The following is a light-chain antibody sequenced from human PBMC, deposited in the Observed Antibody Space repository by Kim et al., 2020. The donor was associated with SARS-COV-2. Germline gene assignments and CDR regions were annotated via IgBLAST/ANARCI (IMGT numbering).Light chain of an antibody. V-gene: IGLV3-21*04. CDR1: NIGSKS. CDR2: YDS. J-gene: IGLJ1*01. CDR3: QVWDSSSDHRV. Sequence: APGKTAGITCGGNNIGSKSVHWYQQKPGQAPVLVIYYDSDRPSGIPERFSGSNSGNTATLTISRVEAGDEADYYCQVWDSSSDHRVFGTGTKVTVL.